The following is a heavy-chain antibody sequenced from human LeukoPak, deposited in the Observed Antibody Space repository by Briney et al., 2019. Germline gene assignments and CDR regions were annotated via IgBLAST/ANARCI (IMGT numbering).Heavy chain of an antibody. Sequence: SETLSLTCTVSGYSISSGYYWGWIRQPPGEGLEWIGSIYHSGSTNYNPSLKTRVTISIDTSNNQVSLKLSSVTAADTAVYYCARGRGVKYNSDRIYSFDYWGQGTLVTVSS. V-gene: IGHV4-38-2*02. D-gene: IGHD1-1*01. J-gene: IGHJ4*02. CDR2: IYHSGST. CDR1: GYSISSGYY. CDR3: ARGRGVKYNSDRIYSFDY.